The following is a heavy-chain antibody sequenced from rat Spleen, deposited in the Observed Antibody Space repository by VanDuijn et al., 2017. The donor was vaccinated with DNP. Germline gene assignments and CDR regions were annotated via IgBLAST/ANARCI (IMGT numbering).Heavy chain of an antibody. CDR2: IWSTGGT. V-gene: IGHV2-41*01. CDR3: ARWGNPGYDY. CDR1: GFSLTNYG. D-gene: IGHD1-4*01. J-gene: IGHJ2*01. Sequence: QVQLKESGPGLVQPSETLSLTCTVSGFSLTNYGVNWVRQPPGKDLEWMGVIWSTGGTQHNLVLKSRLSISKDTSKSQVFLKMNSLQTEDTATYYCARWGNPGYDYWGQGVMVTVSS.